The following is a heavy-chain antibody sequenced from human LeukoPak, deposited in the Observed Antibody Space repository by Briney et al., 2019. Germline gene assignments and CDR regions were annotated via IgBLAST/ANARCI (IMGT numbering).Heavy chain of an antibody. J-gene: IGHJ4*02. V-gene: IGHV3-66*01. Sequence: PGGSLRLSCAASGFSVSNNYMSWVRQAPGKGLEWVSVIYSGGSTFYANSVKGRFTISRDNSKNTLYLQMNSLRAEDTAVYYCARDALHTAHFDYWGQGTLVTVSS. CDR1: GFSVSNNY. CDR2: IYSGGST. D-gene: IGHD5-18*01. CDR3: ARDALHTAHFDY.